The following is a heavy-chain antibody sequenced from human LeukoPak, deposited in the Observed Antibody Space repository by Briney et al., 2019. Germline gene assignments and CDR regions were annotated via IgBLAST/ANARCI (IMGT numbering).Heavy chain of an antibody. D-gene: IGHD4-17*01. J-gene: IGHJ6*02. CDR1: GFTVRNNY. V-gene: IGHV3-23*01. CDR3: AKDLSSYGDWYYYYGMDV. CDR2: ISGSGGST. Sequence: PGGSLRLSCAASGFTVRNNYMNWVRQAPGKGLEWVSAISGSGGSTYYADSVKGRFTISRDNSKNTLYLQMNSLRAEDTAVYYCAKDLSSYGDWYYYYGMDVWGQGTTVTVSS.